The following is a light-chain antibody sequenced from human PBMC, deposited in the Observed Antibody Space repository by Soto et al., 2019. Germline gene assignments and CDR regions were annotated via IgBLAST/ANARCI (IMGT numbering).Light chain of an antibody. CDR2: EVR. J-gene: IGLJ1*01. V-gene: IGLV2-14*01. CDR3: QSYDSSLSGYV. CDR1: SSDVGGYNF. Sequence: QSALTQPVSVSGSPGQSITISCTGTSSDVGGYNFVSWCQQHPGKAPKLIIYEVRNRPSGVSNRFSGSRSGNTAFLTISGLQAEDEADYYCQSYDSSLSGYVFGTGTKLTVL.